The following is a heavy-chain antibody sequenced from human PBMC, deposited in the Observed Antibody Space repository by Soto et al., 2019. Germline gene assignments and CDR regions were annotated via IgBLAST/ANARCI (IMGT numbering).Heavy chain of an antibody. J-gene: IGHJ4*02. CDR1: GGSISSGGYY. CDR2: IYYSGST. V-gene: IGHV4-31*03. Sequence: SETLSLTCTVSGGSISSGGYYWSWIRQHPGKGLEWIGYIYYSGSTYYNPSLKSRVTISVDTSKNQFSLKLSSVTAADTALYYCARVFGFPGAQYYFDYWGQGTLVTVSS. D-gene: IGHD3-10*01. CDR3: ARVFGFPGAQYYFDY.